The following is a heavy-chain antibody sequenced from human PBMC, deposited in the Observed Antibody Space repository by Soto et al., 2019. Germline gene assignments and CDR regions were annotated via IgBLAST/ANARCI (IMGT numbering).Heavy chain of an antibody. CDR2: ISYDGSNK. J-gene: IGHJ6*03. D-gene: IGHD4-17*01. CDR3: AQVDYGDYLYHYYYMDV. CDR1: GFTFSSYG. V-gene: IGHV3-30*18. Sequence: GGSLRLSCAASGFTFSSYGMHWVRQAPGKGLEWVAVISYDGSNKYYADSVKGRFTISRDNSKNTLYLQMNSLRAEDTAVYYCAQVDYGDYLYHYYYMDVWGKGTTVTGSS.